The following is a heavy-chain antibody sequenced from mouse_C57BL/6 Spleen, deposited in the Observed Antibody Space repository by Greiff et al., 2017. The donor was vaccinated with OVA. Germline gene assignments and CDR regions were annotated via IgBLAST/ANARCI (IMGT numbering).Heavy chain of an antibody. Sequence: VQLQQSGPGLANPSQTLSLTCSVTGYSITSDYWNWIREFPGNKLEYMGYISYSGSTYYNPSLKSRISITRDTSKNQYYLQLNSVTTEDTATYYCARWAPRGYFDVWGTGTTVTVSS. J-gene: IGHJ1*03. V-gene: IGHV3-8*01. CDR2: ISYSGST. D-gene: IGHD2-10*02. CDR3: ARWAPRGYFDV. CDR1: GYSITSDY.